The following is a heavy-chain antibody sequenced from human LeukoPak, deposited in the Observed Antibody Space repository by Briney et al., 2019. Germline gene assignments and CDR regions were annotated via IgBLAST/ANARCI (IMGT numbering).Heavy chain of an antibody. D-gene: IGHD1-26*01. V-gene: IGHV1-2*02. CDR3: ARDPGVVGNRGAFDI. Sequence: ASVKVSCKASGYTFTGYYMHWVRQAPGQGLEWMGWINPNSGGTNYAQKFQGRVTMTRDTSISTAYMELSRLRSDDTAVYYCARDPGVVGNRGAFDIWGQGTMVTVSS. J-gene: IGHJ3*02. CDR1: GYTFTGYY. CDR2: INPNSGGT.